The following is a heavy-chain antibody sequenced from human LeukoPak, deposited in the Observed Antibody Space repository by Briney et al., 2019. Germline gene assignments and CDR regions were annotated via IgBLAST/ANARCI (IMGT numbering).Heavy chain of an antibody. CDR1: GGSVTGDKYY. CDR3: AREGARVFDL. Sequence: PSETLSLTCTVSGGSVTGDKYYWSWIRQPAGKGLEWIGRIYISGSANYNPSLKSRVTIPLDTSKSQFSLRLSSVTAADTAVYYCAREGARVFDLWGQGTMVTVSS. CDR2: IYISGSA. J-gene: IGHJ3*01. V-gene: IGHV4-61*02.